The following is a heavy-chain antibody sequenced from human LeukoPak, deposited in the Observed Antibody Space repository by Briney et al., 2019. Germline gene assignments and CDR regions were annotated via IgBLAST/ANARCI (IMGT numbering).Heavy chain of an antibody. CDR1: GGNFKNFG. CDR2: LLPLFGRT. J-gene: IGHJ4*02. V-gene: IGHV1-69*13. Sequence: SVEVSCKTSGGNFKNFGIAWVRQAPGQGLEWMGGLLPLFGRTHYAQKFRDRLRIHAEEFTSTAYMELTNLRPEDTALYFCARGGPPAALRAYFDSWGQGTQVTVSS. CDR3: ARGGPPAALRAYFDS. D-gene: IGHD2-2*01.